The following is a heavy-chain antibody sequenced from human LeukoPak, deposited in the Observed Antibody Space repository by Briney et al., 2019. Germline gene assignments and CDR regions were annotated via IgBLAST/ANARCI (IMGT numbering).Heavy chain of an antibody. J-gene: IGHJ4*02. CDR2: ISYDGSNK. V-gene: IGHV3-30*18. Sequence: GGSLRLSCAASGFTFSSYGMHWVRQAPGKGLEWVAVISYDGSNKYYADSVKGRVTISRDNSKNTLYLQMNSLRAEDTAGYYCAKVIIQLWLRGGFDYCGQGTLVTVSS. CDR3: AKVIIQLWLRGGFDY. CDR1: GFTFSSYG. D-gene: IGHD5-18*01.